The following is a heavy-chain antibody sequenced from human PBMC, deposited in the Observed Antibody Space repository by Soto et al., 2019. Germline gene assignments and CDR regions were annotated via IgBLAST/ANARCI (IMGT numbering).Heavy chain of an antibody. J-gene: IGHJ6*02. Sequence: QITLKESGPTLVKPTQTLTLNCTFSAFSLSTGGVGVGWIRQPPGKALEWLALIYWDDDKRYSPSLRSRLTITKDTFKNQAVLTMTNMDPVDTATYYCIQSRCGGDCLQSYASYYYYGMDVWGQGTTVTVSS. CDR3: IQSRCGGDCLQSYASYYYYGMDV. D-gene: IGHD2-21*02. CDR1: AFSLSTGGVG. V-gene: IGHV2-5*02. CDR2: IYWDDDK.